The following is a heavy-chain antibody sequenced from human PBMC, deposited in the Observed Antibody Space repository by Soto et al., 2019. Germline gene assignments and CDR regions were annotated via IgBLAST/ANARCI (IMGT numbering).Heavy chain of an antibody. CDR1: GYSFTSYW. Sequence: PGESLKISCKASGYSFTSYWIGWVRQMPGKGLEWMGIIYPGDSDARYSPSFQGHVTISVDKSITTAYLQWSSLKASDTAIYYCARQEGSYTSSYDYWGQGXLVTVYS. D-gene: IGHD2-2*01. V-gene: IGHV5-51*01. CDR3: ARQEGSYTSSYDY. CDR2: IYPGDSDA. J-gene: IGHJ4*02.